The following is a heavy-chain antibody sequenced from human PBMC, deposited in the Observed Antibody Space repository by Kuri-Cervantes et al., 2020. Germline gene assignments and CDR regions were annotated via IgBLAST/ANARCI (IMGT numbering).Heavy chain of an antibody. Sequence: ASVKVSCKVSGYTLTELSMHWVRQAPGKGLEWMGGFDPEDGETIYVQKFQGRVTMTEDTSTDTAYMELSSLRSEDTAVYYCATDRGYSSGWYYFDYWGQGTLVTVSS. V-gene: IGHV1-24*01. D-gene: IGHD6-19*01. CDR2: FDPEDGET. J-gene: IGHJ4*02. CDR3: ATDRGYSSGWYYFDY. CDR1: GYTLTELS.